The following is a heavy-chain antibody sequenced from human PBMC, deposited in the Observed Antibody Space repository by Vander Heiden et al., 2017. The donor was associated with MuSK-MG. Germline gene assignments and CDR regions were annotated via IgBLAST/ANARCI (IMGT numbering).Heavy chain of an antibody. CDR3: AKGYSSSWLYYFDY. D-gene: IGHD6-13*01. V-gene: IGHV3-9*01. CDR1: GFTFDDYA. J-gene: IGHJ4*02. CDR2: ISWNSGSI. Sequence: EVQLVESGGGLVQPGRSLRLSCAASGFTFDDYAMHWVRQAPGKGLEWVSGISWNSGSIGDADSVKGRFTISRDNAKNSLYLQMNSLRAEDTALYYCAKGYSSSWLYYFDYWGQGTLVTVSS.